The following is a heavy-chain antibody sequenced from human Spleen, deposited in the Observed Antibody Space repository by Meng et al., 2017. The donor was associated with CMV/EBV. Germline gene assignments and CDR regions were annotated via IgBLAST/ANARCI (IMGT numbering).Heavy chain of an antibody. V-gene: IGHV3-74*01. CDR3: ARALTPDSSGYYYYYYGMDV. D-gene: IGHD3-22*01. J-gene: IGHJ6*02. CDR2: INSDGSST. CDR1: GFTFSSYW. Sequence: GGSLRLSCAASGFTFSSYWMHWVRQAPGKGLVWVSRINSDGSSTSYADSVKGRFTISRDNAKNTLYLQMNSLRAEDTAVYYCARALTPDSSGYYYYYYGMDVWGQGTTVTVSS.